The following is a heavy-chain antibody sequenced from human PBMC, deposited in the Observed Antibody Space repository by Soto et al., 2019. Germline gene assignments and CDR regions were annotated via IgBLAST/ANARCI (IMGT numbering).Heavy chain of an antibody. CDR2: IGTAGNP. D-gene: IGHD3-22*01. V-gene: IGHV3-13*05. CDR1: GFILSGYD. J-gene: IGHJ6*02. CDR3: ARAGYDRSGYSFYDMDV. Sequence: EEQLVESGGGLVQPGGSLRLSCVASGFILSGYDMHWVRQATGEGLEWVSAIGTAGNPYYSASVKGRFTISRGNAENSVYLQMNSLRAGGPDVYSCARAGYDRSGYSFYDMDVWGPGTTVTVSS.